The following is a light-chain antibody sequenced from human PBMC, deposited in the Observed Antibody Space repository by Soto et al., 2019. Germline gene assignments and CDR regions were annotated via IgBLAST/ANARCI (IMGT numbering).Light chain of an antibody. CDR2: RAS. CDR3: HQFGSSPLDT. CDR1: QTISSSF. V-gene: IGKV3-20*01. J-gene: IGKJ3*01. Sequence: EIVLTQSPGTLSLSPGERATLSCRASQTISSSFLAWYQQKPGQAPRLLIYRASRRAPGIPHRFSGSGSWTDFTLTIIRLEPEDFAVYYCHQFGSSPLDTFGPGTKVEIK.